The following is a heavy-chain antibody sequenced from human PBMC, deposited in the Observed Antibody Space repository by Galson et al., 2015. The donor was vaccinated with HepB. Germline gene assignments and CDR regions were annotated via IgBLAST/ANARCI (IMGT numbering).Heavy chain of an antibody. CDR3: AKEEGTWTPENYYYYGMDV. CDR1: GFTFSSYA. Sequence: SLRLSCAASGFTFSSYAMSWVRQAPGKGLEWVSAISGSGGSTYYADSVKGRFTISRDNSKNTLYLQMNSLRAEDTAVYYCAKEEGTWTPENYYYYGMDVWGQGTTVTVSS. D-gene: IGHD1-1*01. V-gene: IGHV3-23*01. J-gene: IGHJ6*02. CDR2: ISGSGGST.